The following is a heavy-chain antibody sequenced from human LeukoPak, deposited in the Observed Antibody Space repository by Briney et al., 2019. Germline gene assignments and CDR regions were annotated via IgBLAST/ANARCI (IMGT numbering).Heavy chain of an antibody. V-gene: IGHV4-38-2*02. Sequence: SETLSLTCTVSGYSISSGCYWGWIRQPPGKGLEWIGSIYHSGSTYYNPSLKSRVTISVDTSKNQFSLKLSSVTAADTAVYYCARDYGGNFYWGQGTLVTVSS. CDR3: ARDYGGNFY. CDR2: IYHSGST. J-gene: IGHJ4*02. D-gene: IGHD4-23*01. CDR1: GYSISSGCY.